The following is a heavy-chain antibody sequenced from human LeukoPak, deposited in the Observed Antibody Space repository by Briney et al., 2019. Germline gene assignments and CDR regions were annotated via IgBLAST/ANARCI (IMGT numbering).Heavy chain of an antibody. CDR3: AKFGNSYSGIAVAGLNFGY. D-gene: IGHD6-19*01. CDR1: GFTFSSYA. Sequence: GGSLRLSCAASGFTFSSYAMSWVRQAPGKGLEWVSAISGSGGSTYYADSVKGRFTISRDNSKNTLYLQMNSLRAEDTAVYYCAKFGNSYSGIAVAGLNFGYWGQGTLVTVSS. J-gene: IGHJ4*02. V-gene: IGHV3-23*01. CDR2: ISGSGGST.